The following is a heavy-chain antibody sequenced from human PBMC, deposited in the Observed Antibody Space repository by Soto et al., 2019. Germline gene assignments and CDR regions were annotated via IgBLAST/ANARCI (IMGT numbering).Heavy chain of an antibody. D-gene: IGHD2-21*02. V-gene: IGHV4-30-4*08. CDR3: AREDDGGDSLDV. CDR1: GGSINSDYYH. J-gene: IGHJ6*02. Sequence: QVQLVESGPGLVKPSQTLSLTCTVSGGSINSDYYHWTWIRQSPGKGLEWIGYIHHSGAILYNPSFKSRLAISVDTSKNQFSSHLSSVTDTDTAVYFCAREDDGGDSLDVWGQGTTVTVSS. CDR2: IHHSGAI.